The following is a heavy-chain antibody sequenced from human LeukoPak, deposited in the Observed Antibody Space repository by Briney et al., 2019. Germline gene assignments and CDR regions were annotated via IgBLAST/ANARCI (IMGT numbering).Heavy chain of an antibody. CDR3: AKDETLGRYFDSPIDY. Sequence: PGGSLRLSCDASGFTFSSYGMSWVRQAPGKGLEWVPGISGSGASTKYADSVKGRFTISRDNSKNTLYLQMNSLRTDDTAVYYCAKDETLGRYFDSPIDYWGQGTLVTVSS. CDR1: GFTFSSYG. V-gene: IGHV3-23*01. D-gene: IGHD3-9*01. CDR2: ISGSGAST. J-gene: IGHJ4*02.